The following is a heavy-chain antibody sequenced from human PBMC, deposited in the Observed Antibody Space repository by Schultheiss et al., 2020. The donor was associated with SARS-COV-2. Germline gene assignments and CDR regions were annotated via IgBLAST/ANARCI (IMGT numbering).Heavy chain of an antibody. V-gene: IGHV4-39*01. CDR3: ARSDYDILTGYQTSTNQDAFDI. J-gene: IGHJ3*02. CDR2: LYYSGST. D-gene: IGHD3-9*01. Sequence: SETLSLTCTVSGGSISSSNWWTWIRQPPGKGLEWIGYLYYSGSTYYNPSLKSRVTISVDTSKNQFSLKLSSVTAADTAVYYCARSDYDILTGYQTSTNQDAFDIWGQGTMVTVSS. CDR1: GGSISSSNW.